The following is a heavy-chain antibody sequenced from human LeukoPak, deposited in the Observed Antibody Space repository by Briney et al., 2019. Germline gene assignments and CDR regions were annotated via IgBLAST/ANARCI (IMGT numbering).Heavy chain of an antibody. CDR2: ISWNSGSI. CDR1: GFTFDDYA. Sequence: GRPLRLSCAASGFTFDDYAMHWVRQAPGKGLEWVSGISWNSGSIGYADSAKGRFTISRDNAKNSLYLQMNSLRAEDTALYYCAKDRHYDSSGYNAFDIWGQGTMVTVSS. D-gene: IGHD3-22*01. CDR3: AKDRHYDSSGYNAFDI. J-gene: IGHJ3*02. V-gene: IGHV3-9*01.